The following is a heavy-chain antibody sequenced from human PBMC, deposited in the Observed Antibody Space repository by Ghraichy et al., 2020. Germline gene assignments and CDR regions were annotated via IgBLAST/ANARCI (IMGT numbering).Heavy chain of an antibody. CDR3: ARDTGTAMVSGFDY. J-gene: IGHJ4*02. CDR1: GFTFSSNY. CDR2: IYSGGST. V-gene: IGHV3-66*01. Sequence: GGSLRLSCAASGFTFSSNYMSWVRQAPGKGLEWVSVIYSGGSTYYADSVKGRFTISRDNYKNTLYLQMNSLRAEDTAVYYCARDTGTAMVSGFDYWGQGTLVTVSS. D-gene: IGHD5-18*01.